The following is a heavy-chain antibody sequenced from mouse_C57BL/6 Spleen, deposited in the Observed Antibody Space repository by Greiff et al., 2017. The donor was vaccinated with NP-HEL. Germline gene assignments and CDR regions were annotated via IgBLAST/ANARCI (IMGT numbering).Heavy chain of an antibody. D-gene: IGHD1-1*01. CDR2: IDPSDSET. V-gene: IGHV1-52*01. CDR3: ARSGYYGSSHWYFDV. J-gene: IGHJ1*03. Sequence: VQLQQSGAELVRPGSSVKLSCKASGYTFTSYWMHWVKQRPIQGLEWIGNIDPSDSETHYNQKFKDKATLTVDKSSSTAYMQLSSLTSEDSAVYYCARSGYYGSSHWYFDVWGTGTTVTVSS. CDR1: GYTFTSYW.